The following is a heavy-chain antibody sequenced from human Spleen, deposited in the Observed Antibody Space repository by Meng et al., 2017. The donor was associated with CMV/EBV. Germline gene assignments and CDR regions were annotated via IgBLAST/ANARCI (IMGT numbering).Heavy chain of an antibody. J-gene: IGHJ4*02. V-gene: IGHV3-74*01. Sequence: GGSLRLSCAASGFTFSTYWMQWVRQAPGKGLVWVSRINMDGSSTSYEDVVKGRFTISRDNAKNTLYLEMNSLRAEDTAVYYCGREMVRAYSVDNWGQGTLVTVSS. CDR1: GFTFSTYW. CDR3: GREMVRAYSVDN. D-gene: IGHD3-10*01. CDR2: INMDGSST.